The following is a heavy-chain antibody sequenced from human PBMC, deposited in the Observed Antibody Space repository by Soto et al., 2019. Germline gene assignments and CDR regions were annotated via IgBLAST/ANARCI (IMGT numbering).Heavy chain of an antibody. CDR3: AQDFWVGGVVRASGGIPFDI. CDR1: GRTFDDFA. V-gene: IGHV3-9*01. CDR2: ISWNSGSI. D-gene: IGHD3-10*01. J-gene: IGHJ3*02. Sequence: HPGGSLRLSGFASGRTFDDFAMHWVRQAPGKGLEWVSGISWNSGSIGYADSVKGRFTISRDNAEDSLYLHMNSLRAEDTALYYCAQDFWVGGVVRASGGIPFDIWDQGT.